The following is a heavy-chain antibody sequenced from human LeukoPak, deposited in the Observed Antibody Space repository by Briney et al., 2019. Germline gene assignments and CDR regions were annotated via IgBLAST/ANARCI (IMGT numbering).Heavy chain of an antibody. CDR2: ISFDGSNK. J-gene: IGHJ6*02. D-gene: IGHD4-17*01. V-gene: IGHV3-30*04. CDR3: AREEDGDYYYYDGMDV. Sequence: GGSLRLSCAASGFTFSSYAMHWVRQAPGKGLEWVAVISFDGSNKCYADSVKGRFTISRDNSKNTLYLQMNSLRAEDTAVYYCAREEDGDYYYYDGMDVWGQGTTVTVSS. CDR1: GFTFSSYA.